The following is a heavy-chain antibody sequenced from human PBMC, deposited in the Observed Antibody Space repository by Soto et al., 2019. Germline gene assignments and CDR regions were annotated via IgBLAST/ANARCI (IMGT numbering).Heavy chain of an antibody. CDR1: GFTFSSYW. CDR3: ASGVGNDAFDV. V-gene: IGHV3-74*01. CDR2: INSDGSST. Sequence: LSLTCAASGFTFSSYWMHWVRQAPGKGLVWVSRINSDGSSTSYADSVKGRFTISRDNAKNTLYLQMNSRRAEDTAVYYCASGVGNDAFDVWGQGTIVTVSS. J-gene: IGHJ3*01. D-gene: IGHD7-27*01.